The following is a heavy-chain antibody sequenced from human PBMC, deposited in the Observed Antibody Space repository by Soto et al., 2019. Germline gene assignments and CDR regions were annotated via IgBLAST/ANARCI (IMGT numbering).Heavy chain of an antibody. D-gene: IGHD3-10*01. CDR2: IYHSGDT. J-gene: IGHJ5*02. CDR3: ARTTYYYGSRFEP. CDR1: GGSISSGGYY. Sequence: PSETLSLTCTVSGGSISSGGYYWSWIRQHPGKGLEWIGYIYHSGDTYYNPSLKSRVTISVDTSKNQFSLKLSSVTAADTAVYYCARTTYYYGSRFEPRGQGTLVTVPS. V-gene: IGHV4-31*03.